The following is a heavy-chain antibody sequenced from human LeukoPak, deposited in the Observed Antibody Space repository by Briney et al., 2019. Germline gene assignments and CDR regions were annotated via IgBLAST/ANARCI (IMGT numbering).Heavy chain of an antibody. V-gene: IGHV3-30*03. CDR3: ARSSPYYGLDV. CDR1: GFTFSSYG. J-gene: IGHJ6*02. CDR2: MSYDGSNK. Sequence: GRSLRLSCAASGFTFSSYGMHWVRQAPGKGLEWVAVMSYDGSNKYYADSVKGRFTISRDNARSSLYLQMSSLNAEDTAVYYCARSSPYYGLDVWGQGTTVTVSS.